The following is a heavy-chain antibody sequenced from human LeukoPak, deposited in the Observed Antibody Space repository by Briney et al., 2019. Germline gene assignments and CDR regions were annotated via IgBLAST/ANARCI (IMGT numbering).Heavy chain of an antibody. D-gene: IGHD1-14*01. Sequence: PSETLSLTCTVSGGSISSSSYYWGWIRQPPGKGLEWIGSIYYSGSTYYNPSLKSRVTISVDTSKNQFSLKLSSVTAADTAVYYCARGGRTNDAFDIWGQGTMVTVSS. CDR3: ARGGRTNDAFDI. J-gene: IGHJ3*02. CDR1: GGSISSSSYY. CDR2: IYYSGST. V-gene: IGHV4-39*01.